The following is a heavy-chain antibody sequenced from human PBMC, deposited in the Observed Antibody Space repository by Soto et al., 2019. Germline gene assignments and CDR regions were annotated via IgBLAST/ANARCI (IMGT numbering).Heavy chain of an antibody. V-gene: IGHV4-4*02. CDR2: IYHSGGT. CDR3: ARDSGYDFWSGYLNYYYGMDV. CDR1: GGSISSSNW. Sequence: SETLSLTCAVSGGSISSSNWWSWVRQPPGKGLEWIGEIYHSGGTNYNPSLKSRVTISVDKSKNQFSLELSSVTAADTAVYYCARDSGYDFWSGYLNYYYGMDVWGQGTTVTVSS. J-gene: IGHJ6*02. D-gene: IGHD3-3*01.